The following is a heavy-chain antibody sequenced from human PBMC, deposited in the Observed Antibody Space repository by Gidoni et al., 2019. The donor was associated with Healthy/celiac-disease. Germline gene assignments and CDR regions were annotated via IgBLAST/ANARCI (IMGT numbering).Heavy chain of an antibody. Sequence: QVQLVESGGGVVQPGRSLRLSCAASGFTFRSYGMHWVRQAPGKGLEWVAVISYDGSNKYYADSVKGRFTISRDNSKNTLYLQMNSLRAEDTAVYYCAREAYYYDSSGYKAAAFDIWGQGTMVTVSS. CDR3: AREAYYYDSSGYKAAAFDI. CDR1: GFTFRSYG. D-gene: IGHD3-22*01. CDR2: ISYDGSNK. J-gene: IGHJ3*02. V-gene: IGHV3-30*03.